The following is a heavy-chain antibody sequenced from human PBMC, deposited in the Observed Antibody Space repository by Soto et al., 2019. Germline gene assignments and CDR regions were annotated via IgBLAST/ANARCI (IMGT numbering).Heavy chain of an antibody. J-gene: IGHJ6*02. CDR1: GYIFVNYG. Sequence: QVQLVQSGDEVKKPGASVKVSCKASGYIFVNYGIAWVRQAPGQGLEWMGWISPYTVNTHSSTKVQGRLTMTTDTSTSTAHMELGSLTSDDTAVYYCVMVDNYVTPTPQDVWGQGTTVTVSS. CDR3: VMVDNYVTPTPQDV. CDR2: ISPYTVNT. D-gene: IGHD3-16*01. V-gene: IGHV1-18*01.